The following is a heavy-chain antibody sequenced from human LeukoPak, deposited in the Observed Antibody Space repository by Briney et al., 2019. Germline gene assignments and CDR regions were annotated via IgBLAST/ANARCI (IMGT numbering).Heavy chain of an antibody. Sequence: GGSLRLSCAASGFTFSSYAMSWVRQAPGKGLEWVSAISGSGGSTYYADSVKGWFTISRDNSKSTLYLQMNSLRAEDTAVYYCAKAQKAWELLHDFDYWGQGTLVTVSS. CDR3: AKAQKAWELLHDFDY. V-gene: IGHV3-23*01. CDR1: GFTFSSYA. J-gene: IGHJ4*02. D-gene: IGHD1-26*01. CDR2: ISGSGGST.